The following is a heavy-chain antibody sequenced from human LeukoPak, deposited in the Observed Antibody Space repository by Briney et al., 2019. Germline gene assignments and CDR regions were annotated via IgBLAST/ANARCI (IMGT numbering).Heavy chain of an antibody. J-gene: IGHJ4*02. Sequence: SETLSLTCTVSGGSISSYYWSWIRQPPGKGLEWIGYIYYSGSTNYNPSLKSRVTISVDTSKNQFSLKLSSVTAADTAVYYCARHRGYQLLARFDYWGQGTLVTVSS. V-gene: IGHV4-59*01. D-gene: IGHD2-2*01. CDR3: ARHRGYQLLARFDY. CDR2: IYYSGST. CDR1: GGSISSYY.